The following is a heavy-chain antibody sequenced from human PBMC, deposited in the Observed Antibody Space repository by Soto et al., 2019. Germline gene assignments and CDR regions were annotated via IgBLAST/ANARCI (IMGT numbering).Heavy chain of an antibody. D-gene: IGHD3-22*01. V-gene: IGHV4-30-2*01. J-gene: IGHJ4*02. CDR2: IYHSGNT. CDR3: ASSNYDRPTPLYY. CDR1: GGSISSGGYS. Sequence: QLQLQESGSGLVKPSQTLSLTCAVSGGSISSGGYSWSWIRQPPGKGLEWIGYIYHSGNTYYNPSLKSRVTISVDRSKNQFSLKLSSVTAADTAVDYCASSNYDRPTPLYYWGQGTLVTVSS.